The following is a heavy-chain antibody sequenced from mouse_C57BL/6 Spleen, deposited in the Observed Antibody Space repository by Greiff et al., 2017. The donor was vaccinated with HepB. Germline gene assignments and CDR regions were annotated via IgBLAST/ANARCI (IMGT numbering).Heavy chain of an antibody. Sequence: QVQLQQSGPELVKPGASVKISCKASGYAFSSSWMNWVKQRPGKGLEWIGRIYPGDGDTNYNGKFKGKATLTADKSSSTAYMQLSSLTSEDSAVYFCARSRGITTVVDSFAYWGQGTLVTVSA. CDR3: ARSRGITTVVDSFAY. D-gene: IGHD1-1*01. J-gene: IGHJ3*01. CDR2: IYPGDGDT. CDR1: GYAFSSSW. V-gene: IGHV1-82*01.